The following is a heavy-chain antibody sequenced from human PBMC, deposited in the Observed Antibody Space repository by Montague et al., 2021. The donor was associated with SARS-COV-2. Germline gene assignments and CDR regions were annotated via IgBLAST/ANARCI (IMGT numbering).Heavy chain of an antibody. CDR3: SVSLNH. CDR1: GFAFSNSW. Sequence: SLRLSCAASGFAFSNSWMDWVRQAPGKGLEWVANIKQDGSETFYVDSVKGRFTVSRDNAKNSLYLQMNYLRAEDTAVYYCSVSLNHWGQGTLVTVSS. V-gene: IGHV3-7*01. CDR2: IKQDGSET. J-gene: IGHJ4*02.